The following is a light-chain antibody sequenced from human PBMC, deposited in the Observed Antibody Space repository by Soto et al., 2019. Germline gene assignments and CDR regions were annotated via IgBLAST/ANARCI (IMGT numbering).Light chain of an antibody. CDR1: SSDVGSYNL. V-gene: IGLV2-23*02. Sequence: QSVLTQPASVSGSPGQSITISCTGTSSDVGSYNLVSWYQQLPGKAPKLMIYEVSKRPSGVSNRFSGSKSGNTASLTISGLQAEDEADYYCCSYAGSSFYVFGTGTKVTVL. J-gene: IGLJ1*01. CDR2: EVS. CDR3: CSYAGSSFYV.